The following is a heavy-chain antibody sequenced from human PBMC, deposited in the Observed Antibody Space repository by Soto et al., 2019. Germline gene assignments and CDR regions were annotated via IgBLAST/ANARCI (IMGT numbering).Heavy chain of an antibody. D-gene: IGHD1-1*01. J-gene: IGHJ3*01. CDR3: GRVFAGNWNDDPSGGAFDL. CDR2: IYPSDGST. Sequence: ASVKVSCKASGYTFTSYYMHWVRQAPGQGLEWMGRIYPSDGSTSYAQKFQGRVTMTGDTSTSTAYMELSSLSSEDTAVYYRGRVFAGNWNDDPSGGAFDLWGQGTKLTVSS. CDR1: GYTFTSYY. V-gene: IGHV1-46*03.